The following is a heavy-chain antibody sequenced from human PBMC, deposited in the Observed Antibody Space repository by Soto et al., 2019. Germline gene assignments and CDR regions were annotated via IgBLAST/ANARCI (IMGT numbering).Heavy chain of an antibody. V-gene: IGHV4-59*01. CDR2: IYYSGST. J-gene: IGHJ4*02. CDR1: GGSISSYY. CDR3: ARDAYYGSGSYYNFRFDY. D-gene: IGHD3-10*01. Sequence: PSETLSLTCTVSGGSISSYYWSWIRQPPGKGLEWIGYIYYSGSTNYNPSLKSRVTISVDTSKNQFSLKLGSVTAADTAVYYCARDAYYGSGSYYNFRFDYWGQGTLVTVSS.